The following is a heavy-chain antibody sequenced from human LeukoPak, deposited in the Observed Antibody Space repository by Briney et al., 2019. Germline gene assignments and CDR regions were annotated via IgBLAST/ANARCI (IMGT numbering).Heavy chain of an antibody. CDR2: IYYSGST. J-gene: IGHJ6*02. Sequence: SETLSLTCTVSGGSISSYYLNWIRQPPGKGLEWIGYIYYSGSTNYNPALKSRVTISGDTSKNEFSLKLTSVTAADTAVYYCARAPPIYHYYYGMDVWGQGTTVTVSS. V-gene: IGHV4-59*01. CDR1: GGSISSYY. CDR3: ARAPPIYHYYYGMDV.